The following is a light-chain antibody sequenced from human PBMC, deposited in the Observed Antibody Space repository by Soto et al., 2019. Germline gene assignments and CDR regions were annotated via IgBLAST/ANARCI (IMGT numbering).Light chain of an antibody. Sequence: EIVMTQSPATLSASPGEGVTLSCRASQGVPSRIAWYQHKPGQAPRLLIYGASTRANSVPDRFSGTGSGTDFSITITSLKYEDYPIYYCQQYKSWPRITFGKGTPL. CDR3: QQYKSWPRIT. CDR2: GAS. CDR1: QGVPSR. J-gene: IGKJ5*01. V-gene: IGKV3-15*01.